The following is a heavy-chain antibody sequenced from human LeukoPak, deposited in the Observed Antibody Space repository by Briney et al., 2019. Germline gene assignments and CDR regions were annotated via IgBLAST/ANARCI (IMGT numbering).Heavy chain of an antibody. D-gene: IGHD3-10*01. J-gene: IGHJ4*02. CDR3: ARDKSSPGGSGSYNDY. Sequence: ASVKVSCKASGYTFTSYAMHWVRQAPGQRLEWMGWISAGNGNTKYSQKFQGRVTITRDTSASTAYMELSSLRSEDTAVYYCARDKSSPGGSGSYNDYWGQGTLVTVSS. CDR1: GYTFTSYA. CDR2: ISAGNGNT. V-gene: IGHV1-3*01.